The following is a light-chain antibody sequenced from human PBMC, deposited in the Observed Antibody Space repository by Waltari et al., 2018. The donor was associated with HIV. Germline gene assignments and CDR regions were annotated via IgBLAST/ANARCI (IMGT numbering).Light chain of an antibody. CDR3: AAWDDSLSGYV. Sequence: QSVLTQPPSASGPPGQRVTISCSGSSSNIGSNYVYWYQQLPGTAPKLLIFRNNQRPSGVPDRFSGSKSGTSASLAISGLRSEDEAEYYCAAWDDSLSGYVFGTGTKVTVL. CDR2: RNN. J-gene: IGLJ1*01. V-gene: IGLV1-47*01. CDR1: SSNIGSNY.